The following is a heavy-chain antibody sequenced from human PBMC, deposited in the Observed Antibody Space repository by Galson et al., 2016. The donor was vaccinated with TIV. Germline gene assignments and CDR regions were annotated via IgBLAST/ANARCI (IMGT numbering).Heavy chain of an antibody. J-gene: IGHJ4*02. D-gene: IGHD2-21*02. V-gene: IGHV4-59*11. Sequence: LSLTCNVSGGSISSHYWNWIRQPPGKGLEWIGYIYYTGSTTYNPSLKSRVTISLDTSKTHFSLKLTSVTAADTAVYYCARDSVTYPRTLEYWGQGTLVTVSS. CDR2: IYYTGST. CDR1: GGSISSHY. CDR3: ARDSVTYPRTLEY.